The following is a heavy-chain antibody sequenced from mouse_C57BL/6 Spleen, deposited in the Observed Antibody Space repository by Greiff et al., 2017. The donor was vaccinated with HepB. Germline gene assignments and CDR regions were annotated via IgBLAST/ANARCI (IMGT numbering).Heavy chain of an antibody. D-gene: IGHD1-1*01. V-gene: IGHV1-15*01. CDR2: IDPETGGT. CDR1: GYTFTDYE. J-gene: IGHJ2*01. Sequence: VQLQQSGAELVRPGASVTLSCKASGYTFTDYEMHWVKQTPVHGLEWIGAIDPETGGTAYNQKFKGKAILTADKSSSTAYMELRSLTSEDSAVYYCTSPHYYGSSPFDYWGQGTTLTVSS. CDR3: TSPHYYGSSPFDY.